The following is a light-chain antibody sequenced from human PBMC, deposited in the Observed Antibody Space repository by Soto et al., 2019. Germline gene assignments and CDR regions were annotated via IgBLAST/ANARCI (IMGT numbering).Light chain of an antibody. CDR3: SLYTSSSTPVV. CDR2: DVS. J-gene: IGLJ2*01. V-gene: IGLV2-14*01. Sequence: QSALTQPASVSGSPGQSITISCTGTSSDVGGYNYVSWYQQHPGKAPKLMIYDVSNRPSGVSNRFSGSKSGNTASLTISGLQAEDEADYYCSLYTSSSTPVVFGGGTKVTVL. CDR1: SSDVGGYNY.